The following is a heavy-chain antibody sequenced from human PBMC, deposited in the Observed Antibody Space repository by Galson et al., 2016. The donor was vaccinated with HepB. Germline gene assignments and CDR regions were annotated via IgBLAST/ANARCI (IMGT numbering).Heavy chain of an antibody. CDR2: IWYHGRNK. CDR1: GFTFSSYG. V-gene: IGHV3-33*01. Sequence: SLRLSCAASGFTFSSYGMHWVRQAPGKGLEWVAVIWYHGRNKYYADSVKGRFTISRDNSKNTLYLQMDSLRAEDTAVYYCAREFHGDYAFDYWGQGTLATVSS. CDR3: AREFHGDYAFDY. D-gene: IGHD4-17*01. J-gene: IGHJ4*02.